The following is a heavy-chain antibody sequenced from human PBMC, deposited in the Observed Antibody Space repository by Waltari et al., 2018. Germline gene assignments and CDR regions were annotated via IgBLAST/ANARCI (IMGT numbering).Heavy chain of an antibody. D-gene: IGHD6-13*01. CDR3: ARGLTEGSSWIDY. CDR1: GYTFNGYY. CDR2: INPNSGGT. V-gene: IGHV1-2*02. Sequence: QVQLVQSGAEVKKPGASVKVSCQASGYTFNGYYMHWVRKAPGQGLEWMGWINPNSGGTNYAQKFQGRVTMTRDTSISTAYMELSRLRSDDTAVYYCARGLTEGSSWIDYWGQGTLVTVSS. J-gene: IGHJ4*02.